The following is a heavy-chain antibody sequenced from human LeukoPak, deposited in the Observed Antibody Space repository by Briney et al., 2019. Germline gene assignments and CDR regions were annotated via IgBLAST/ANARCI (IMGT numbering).Heavy chain of an antibody. CDR3: ARVTYYYDSSGYRMS. V-gene: IGHV1-69*04. CDR2: IIPILGIA. D-gene: IGHD3-22*01. CDR1: GGTLSSYA. Sequence: SVKVSCKASGGTLSSYAISWVRQAPGQGLEWMGRIIPILGIANYAQKFQGRVTITADKSTSTAYMELSSLRSEDTAVYYCARVTYYYDSSGYRMSWGQGTLVTVSS. J-gene: IGHJ4*02.